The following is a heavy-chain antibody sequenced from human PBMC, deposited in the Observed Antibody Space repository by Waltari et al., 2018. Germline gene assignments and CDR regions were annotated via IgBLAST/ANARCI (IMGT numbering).Heavy chain of an antibody. CDR2: MGRDGST. V-gene: IGHV3-53*01. Sequence: EVQLVESGGGLMQPGGSLQLSCAASGFTATTTFISWVRQAPGPGLDWLGYMGRDGSTDYADSVKGRLTISRDSSRNTVLLEMDNQRAEDTAGYFCAGNNGDLHRGAFDIWGQGTMVTVSS. D-gene: IGHD4-17*01. CDR1: GFTATTTF. CDR3: AGNNGDLHRGAFDI. J-gene: IGHJ3*02.